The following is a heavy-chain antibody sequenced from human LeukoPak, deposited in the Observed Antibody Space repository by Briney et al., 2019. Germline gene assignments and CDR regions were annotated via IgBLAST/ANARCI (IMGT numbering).Heavy chain of an antibody. CDR2: ISAYNGST. CDR3: ARVRTMIVVVINNWFDP. V-gene: IGHV1-18*01. Sequence: ASVKVSCKASGYTFTSYGISWVRQAPGQGLEWMGWISAYNGSTNYAQKLQGRVTMTTDTSTSTAYMELRSLRSDDTAVYYCARVRTMIVVVINNWFDPWGQGTLVTVSS. CDR1: GYTFTSYG. J-gene: IGHJ5*02. D-gene: IGHD3-22*01.